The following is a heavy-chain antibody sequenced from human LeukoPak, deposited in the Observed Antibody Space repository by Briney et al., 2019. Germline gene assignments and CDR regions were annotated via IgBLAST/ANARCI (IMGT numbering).Heavy chain of an antibody. CDR1: GFTFSSYG. V-gene: IGHV3-30*02. CDR2: IRYDGSNK. J-gene: IGHJ6*03. D-gene: IGHD4-11*01. CDR3: AKGGPVTTDYYYYMDV. Sequence: GGSLRLSCAASGFTFSSYGMHWVRQAPGKGLEWVAFIRYDGSNKYYADSVKGRFTISRDKSKNTLYLQMNGLRAEDTAVYYCAKGGPVTTDYYYYMDVWGKGTTVTVS.